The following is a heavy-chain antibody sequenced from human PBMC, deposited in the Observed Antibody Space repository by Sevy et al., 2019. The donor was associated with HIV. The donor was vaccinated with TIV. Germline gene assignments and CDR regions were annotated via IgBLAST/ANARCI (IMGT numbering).Heavy chain of an antibody. V-gene: IGHV3-66*01. D-gene: IGHD3-22*01. CDR2: IYSDGTT. CDR1: GFTVSSNY. J-gene: IGHJ4*02. CDR3: AREIRYYDSSGYYANFDY. Sequence: GGSLRLSCVVSGFTVSSNYMSWVRQAPRKGLEWVSVIYSDGTTYYGDSVQGRFTISRDNSKNTLYLQMNSLRAEDTAVYYCAREIRYYDSSGYYANFDYWGWGTLVTVSS.